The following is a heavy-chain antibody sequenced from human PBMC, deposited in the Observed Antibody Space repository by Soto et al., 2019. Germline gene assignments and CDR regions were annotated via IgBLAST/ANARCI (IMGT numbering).Heavy chain of an antibody. CDR2: IHYSGST. J-gene: IGHJ4*02. CDR1: GGSISSGGYY. CDR3: ARSAGGHSYDTPGY. Sequence: QVQLQESGPGLVKPSQTLSLTCTISGGSISSGGYYWSWIRQHPGKGLEWIGYIHYSGSTYYNPSLKSRATMSVDTSKNQFSLKVTSVTAADTAVYYCARSAGGHSYDTPGYWGQGTLVTVSS. D-gene: IGHD5-18*01. V-gene: IGHV4-31*03.